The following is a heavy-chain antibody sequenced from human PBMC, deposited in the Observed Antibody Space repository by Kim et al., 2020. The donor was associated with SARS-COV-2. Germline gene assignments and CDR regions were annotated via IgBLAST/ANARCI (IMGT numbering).Heavy chain of an antibody. CDR3: AGRPISSWGNWYFDL. J-gene: IGHJ2*01. CDR1: GGSISSSSYY. CDR2: IYYSGST. V-gene: IGHV4-39*01. Sequence: ETLSLTCTVSGGSISSSSYYWGWIRQPPGKGLEWIGSIYYSGSTYYNPSLKSRVTISVDTSKNQFSLKLSSVTAADTAVYYCAGRPISSWGNWYFDLWGRGTLVTVSS. D-gene: IGHD6-13*01.